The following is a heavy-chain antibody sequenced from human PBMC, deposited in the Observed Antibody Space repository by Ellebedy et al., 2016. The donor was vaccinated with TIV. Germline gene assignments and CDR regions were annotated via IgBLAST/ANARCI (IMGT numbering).Heavy chain of an antibody. V-gene: IGHV1-2*02. Sequence: AASVKVSCKASGYTFTGYYMHWVRQAPGQGLEWMGWINPNSGGTNYAQKFQGRVTMTRDTSISTAYMELSRLRSDDTAVYYCARDGGGDYGSGRHYGMDVWGQGTTVTVSS. CDR2: INPNSGGT. CDR1: GYTFTGYY. D-gene: IGHD3-10*01. CDR3: ARDGGGDYGSGRHYGMDV. J-gene: IGHJ6*02.